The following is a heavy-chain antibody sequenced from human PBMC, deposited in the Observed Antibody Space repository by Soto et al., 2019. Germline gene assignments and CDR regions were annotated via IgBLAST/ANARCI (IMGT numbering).Heavy chain of an antibody. J-gene: IGHJ4*02. CDR1: GGSISSGGYY. D-gene: IGHD4-17*01. Sequence: SETLSLTCTVSGGSISSGGYYWSWIRQHPGKGLEWIGYIYYSGSTYYNPSLKRRFSISVDTSKNQFSLKLSSVTAADTAVYYCARRYGGTIDYWGQGTLVTVSS. V-gene: IGHV4-31*03. CDR2: IYYSGST. CDR3: ARRYGGTIDY.